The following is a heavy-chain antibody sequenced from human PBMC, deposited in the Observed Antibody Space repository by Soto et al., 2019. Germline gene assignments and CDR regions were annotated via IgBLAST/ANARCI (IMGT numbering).Heavy chain of an antibody. J-gene: IGHJ6*02. Sequence: QEQLVESGGGMVHPGTSLRLSCVTSGITLAAHGMHWVRQASGKGLEWVALSWYDGKTFYGDSVKGRFTISRDTSTVFLDMRSLRPDDTAVYFCARVRNNNDKRLDVWGQGTTVIVS. CDR2: SWYDGKT. D-gene: IGHD2-8*01. CDR3: ARVRNNNDKRLDV. V-gene: IGHV3-33*01. CDR1: GITLAAHG.